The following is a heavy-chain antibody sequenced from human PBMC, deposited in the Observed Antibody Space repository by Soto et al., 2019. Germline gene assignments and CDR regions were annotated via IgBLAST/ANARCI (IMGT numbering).Heavy chain of an antibody. D-gene: IGHD6-19*01. V-gene: IGHV1-18*01. CDR2: ISAYDDKT. CDR3: ARDRLIAVTGLLRN. Sequence: QVQLVQSGAEVKKPGASVMVSCKTSGYPFTSYGINWVRQAPGQGPEWMGWISAYDDKTIYSQKFQGRVTLTADTSTTTAYMELRGLRFDDTAVYYCARDRLIAVTGLLRNWGQGTLVTVSS. CDR1: GYPFTSYG. J-gene: IGHJ4*02.